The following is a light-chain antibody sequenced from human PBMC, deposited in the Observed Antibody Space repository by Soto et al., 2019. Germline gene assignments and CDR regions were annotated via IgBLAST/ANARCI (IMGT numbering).Light chain of an antibody. CDR1: QSVSSSY. CDR2: CAS. J-gene: IGKJ1*01. V-gene: IGKV3-20*01. CDR3: QQYGSSWT. Sequence: EIGLTQSPGTLPLSPGERATLSCRASQSVSSSYLAWYQQTPGQAPRLLIYCASSRATGIPDRVSGSGSGTDFAVTIGRLEPEDFAVYYCQQYGSSWTFGQGTKVEIK.